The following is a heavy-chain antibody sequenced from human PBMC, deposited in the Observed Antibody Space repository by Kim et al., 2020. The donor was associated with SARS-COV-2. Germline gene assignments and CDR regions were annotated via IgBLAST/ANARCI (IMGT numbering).Heavy chain of an antibody. D-gene: IGHD2-2*01. Sequence: ERFSEDSVRGRFTISRDNAKNSLYLQMNSLGAADTAVYYCARLFELCPDYWGQGTLVTVSS. V-gene: IGHV3-7*03. J-gene: IGHJ4*02. CDR3: ARLFELCPDY. CDR2: ER.